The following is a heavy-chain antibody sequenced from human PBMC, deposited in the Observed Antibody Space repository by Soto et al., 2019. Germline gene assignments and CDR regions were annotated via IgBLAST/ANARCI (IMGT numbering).Heavy chain of an antibody. V-gene: IGHV3-21*01. CDR2: ISSSSSYI. CDR1: GFTFSSYS. CDR3: ARVESGTIFGVVIFDL. Sequence: GGSLRLSCAASGFTFSSYSMNWVRQAPGKGLEWVSSISSSSSYIYYADSVKGRFTISRDNAKNSLYLQMNSLRAEDTAVYYCARVESGTIFGVVIFDLWGRGTLVTVSS. J-gene: IGHJ2*01. D-gene: IGHD3-3*01.